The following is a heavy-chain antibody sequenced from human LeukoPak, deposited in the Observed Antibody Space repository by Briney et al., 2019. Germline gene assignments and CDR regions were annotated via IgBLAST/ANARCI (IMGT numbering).Heavy chain of an antibody. CDR3: ARSMDIVVVPAADSSGFDY. V-gene: IGHV1-2*02. J-gene: IGHJ4*02. Sequence: ASVKVSCKASGYTFTGDYMHWVRQAPGQGVEWMGWINPNNGGTNYAQNFQGRVTMTRDTSISSAYMELSRLRSDDTAVYYCARSMDIVVVPAADSSGFDYWGQGTLVTVSS. CDR2: INPNNGGT. D-gene: IGHD2-2*03. CDR1: GYTFTGDY.